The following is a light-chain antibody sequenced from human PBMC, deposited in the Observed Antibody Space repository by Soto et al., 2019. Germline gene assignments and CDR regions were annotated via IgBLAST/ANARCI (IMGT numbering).Light chain of an antibody. Sequence: EIVLTQSPGTLSWSPGERATLSCRASQSVSTSYLAWYQQKPGQAPRLLIYGASSRATGIPDRFSGSGSGTDFTLTISRLEPEDFAVYYCQQYGGSPRYTFGQGTRLEIK. J-gene: IGKJ2*01. CDR3: QQYGGSPRYT. CDR1: QSVSTSY. V-gene: IGKV3-20*01. CDR2: GAS.